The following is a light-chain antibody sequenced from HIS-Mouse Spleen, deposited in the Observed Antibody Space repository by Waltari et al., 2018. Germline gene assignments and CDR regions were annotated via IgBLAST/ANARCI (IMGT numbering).Light chain of an antibody. V-gene: IGLV2-11*01. CDR3: CSYAGSYTLV. CDR1: SSYVGGYNY. Sequence: QSALTQPRSVSGSPGQSVTISCTGTSSYVGGYNYVSWYQHHPGKAPKPMIYDVSKRPSGVPDRFSGSKSGNTASLTISGLQAEDEADYYCCSYAGSYTLVFGGGTKLTVL. J-gene: IGLJ2*01. CDR2: DVS.